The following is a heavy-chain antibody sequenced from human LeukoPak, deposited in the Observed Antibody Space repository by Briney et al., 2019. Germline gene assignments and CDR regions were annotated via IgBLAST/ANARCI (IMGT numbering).Heavy chain of an antibody. J-gene: IGHJ4*02. D-gene: IGHD3-22*01. CDR3: AKGADYGDIIGYVDY. CDR1: GFTVSSNY. Sequence: TGGSLRLSCAASGFTVSSNYMGWVRQAPGKGLKWVSAISGSGGSTNYADSVKRRFTISRDKSKNTLYLQMNSLRAEDTAVYYCAKGADYGDIIGYVDYWGPGTLVTVSS. V-gene: IGHV3-23*01. CDR2: ISGSGGST.